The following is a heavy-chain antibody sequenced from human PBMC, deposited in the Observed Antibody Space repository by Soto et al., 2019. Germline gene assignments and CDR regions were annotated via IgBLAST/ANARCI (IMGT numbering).Heavy chain of an antibody. CDR3: AKGGAVGTGYSSSWYSRRVYYYYGMDV. D-gene: IGHD6-13*01. CDR2: ISYDGSNK. CDR1: GFTFSSYG. V-gene: IGHV3-30*18. Sequence: PGGSLRLSCAASGFTFSSYGMHWVRQAPGKGLEWVAVISYDGSNKYYADSVKGRFTISRDNSKNTLYLQMNSLRAEDTAVYYCAKGGAVGTGYSSSWYSRRVYYYYGMDVWGQGTTVTVSS. J-gene: IGHJ6*02.